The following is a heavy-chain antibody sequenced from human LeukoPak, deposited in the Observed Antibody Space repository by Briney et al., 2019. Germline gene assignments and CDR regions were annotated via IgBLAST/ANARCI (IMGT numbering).Heavy chain of an antibody. CDR1: GGSISSYY. CDR2: IYYSGST. CDR3: ARVDGYSSSWYVDY. D-gene: IGHD6-13*01. Sequence: SETLSLTCTVPGGSISSYYWSWIRQPPGKGLEWIGYIYYSGSTNYNPSLKSRVTTSVDTSKNQFSLKLSSVTAADTAVYYCARVDGYSSSWYVDYWGQGTLVTVSS. J-gene: IGHJ4*02. V-gene: IGHV4-59*01.